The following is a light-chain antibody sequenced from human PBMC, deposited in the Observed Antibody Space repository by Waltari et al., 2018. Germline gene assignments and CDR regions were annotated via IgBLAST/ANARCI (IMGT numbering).Light chain of an antibody. V-gene: IGLV2-8*01. CDR1: GSDVDDSNF. J-gene: IGLJ3*02. CDR2: EVH. Sequence: QSALTQPPSASGSPGQSVTIPCTGTGSDVDDSNFVSWYHQRPGNAPTLIVYEVHKRPSGVPDRFSGSKSGNTAYLTVSGLQGEDEAEYFCSAYAGSNILLFGGGTQLTVL. CDR3: SAYAGSNILL.